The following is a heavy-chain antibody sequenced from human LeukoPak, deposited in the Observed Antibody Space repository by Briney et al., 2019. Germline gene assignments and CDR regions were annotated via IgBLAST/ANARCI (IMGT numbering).Heavy chain of an antibody. CDR1: GGSFRTYY. V-gene: IGHV4-34*01. Sequence: SETLSLTCAVFGGSFRTYYWSWIRQSPGKGLECIGEINHRGATNYNPSLKNRVTISVDSSKKQFSLRLNSVTAADTAVYYCARHYGPWGQGTLVTVSS. J-gene: IGHJ5*02. CDR2: INHRGAT. D-gene: IGHD3-16*01. CDR3: ARHYGP.